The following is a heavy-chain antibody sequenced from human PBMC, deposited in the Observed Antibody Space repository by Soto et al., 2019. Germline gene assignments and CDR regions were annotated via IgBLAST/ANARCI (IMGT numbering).Heavy chain of an antibody. CDR2: INAGNGNT. D-gene: IGHD2-21*02. Sequence: QVQLVQSGAEEKKPGASVKVSCKASGYTFTSYAMHWVRQAPGQRLEWMGWINAGNGNTKYSQKFQGRVTITRDTSASTAYMELSSLRSEDTAVYYCARSIVVVTPLDYCGRGTLVTVSS. J-gene: IGHJ4*02. CDR1: GYTFTSYA. V-gene: IGHV1-3*05. CDR3: ARSIVVVTPLDY.